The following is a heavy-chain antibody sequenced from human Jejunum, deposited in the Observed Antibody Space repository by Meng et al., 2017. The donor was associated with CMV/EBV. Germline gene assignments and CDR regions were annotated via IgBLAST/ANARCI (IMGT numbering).Heavy chain of an antibody. V-gene: IGHV3-74*01. Sequence: ASSFIFSNSWMNCVRQAPGKGLEWVSRINSDGSTTYYADSVKGRVTISRDNAKNTLYLQMNSLTGEDTAIYYCARGLSGKYGFWFDPWGQGTLVTVSS. J-gene: IGHJ5*02. CDR2: INSDGSTT. CDR3: ARGLSGKYGFWFDP. D-gene: IGHD1-26*01. CDR1: SFIFSNSW.